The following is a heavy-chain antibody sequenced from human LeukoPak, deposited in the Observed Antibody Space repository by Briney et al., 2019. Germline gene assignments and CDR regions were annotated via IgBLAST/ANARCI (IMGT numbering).Heavy chain of an antibody. Sequence: GSLRLSCAASGFTFSSYGMHWIRQPPGKGLEWIGEINHSGSTNYNPSLKSRVTISVDTSKNQFSLKLSSVTAADTAVYYCARVAYYDFWSGYYDYYFDYWGQGTLVTVSS. CDR2: INHSGST. J-gene: IGHJ4*02. D-gene: IGHD3-3*01. V-gene: IGHV4-34*01. CDR1: GFTFSSYG. CDR3: ARVAYYDFWSGYYDYYFDY.